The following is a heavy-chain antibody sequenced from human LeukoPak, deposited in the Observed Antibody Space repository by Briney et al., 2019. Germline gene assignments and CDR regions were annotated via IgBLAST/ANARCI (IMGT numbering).Heavy chain of an antibody. CDR2: IDPSDSYT. V-gene: IGHV5-10-1*01. CDR3: ARHEWNYYGSGSYYRLDY. CDR1: GYSFTSYW. D-gene: IGHD3-10*01. J-gene: IGHJ4*02. Sequence: GESLRISCKGSGYSFTSYWISWVRQMPGKGLEWMGRIDPSDSYTNYSPSFQGHVTTSADKSISTAYLQWSSLKASDTAMYYCARHEWNYYGSGSYYRLDYWGQGTLVTVSS.